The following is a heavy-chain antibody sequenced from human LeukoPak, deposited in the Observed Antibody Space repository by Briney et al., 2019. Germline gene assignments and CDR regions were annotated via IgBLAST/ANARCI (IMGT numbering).Heavy chain of an antibody. J-gene: IGHJ3*02. CDR2: LSGSGGAT. CDR3: AKDRTPYSRSGGYYLGAFDI. D-gene: IGHD3-10*01. CDR1: GLTFSNYA. Sequence: GGSLRLSCAASGLTFSNYAMTWARLAPGKGLEWVSSLSGSGGATWYAGSVKGRFTISRDNSKNTLYLRMNSLRAEDTAVYYCAKDRTPYSRSGGYYLGAFDIWGHGTLVTVSS. V-gene: IGHV3-23*01.